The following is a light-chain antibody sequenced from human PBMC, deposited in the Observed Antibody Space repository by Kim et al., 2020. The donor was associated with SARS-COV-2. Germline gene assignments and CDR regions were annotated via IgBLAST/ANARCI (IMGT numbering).Light chain of an antibody. CDR2: AAS. CDR1: QDIRGD. Sequence: SPSGGGRVTITCRASQDIRGDLAWYQQAPGRAPKLLMYAASTLQTGVPSRFSGSGSGTDFTLTISSLQPEDFATYYCLQHYNYPYTFGQGTKLEI. J-gene: IGKJ2*01. V-gene: IGKV1-6*01. CDR3: LQHYNYPYT.